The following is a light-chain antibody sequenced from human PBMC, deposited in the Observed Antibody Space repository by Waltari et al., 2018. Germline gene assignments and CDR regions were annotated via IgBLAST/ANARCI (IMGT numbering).Light chain of an antibody. V-gene: IGKV3-15*01. CDR3: QQYNNWPRGT. Sequence: EIVMTQSPATLSVSPGEHATLSCRASQSVSSNLAWYQQKPGQAPRLLIYGASTRATGIPARFSGSGSGTEFTLTISSLQSEDFAVYYCQQYNNWPRGTFGQGTRLEIK. CDR2: GAS. CDR1: QSVSSN. J-gene: IGKJ5*01.